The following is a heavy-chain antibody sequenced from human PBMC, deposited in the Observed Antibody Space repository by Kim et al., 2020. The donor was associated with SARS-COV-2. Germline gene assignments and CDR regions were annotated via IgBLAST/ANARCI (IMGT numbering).Heavy chain of an antibody. CDR1: GFSFGKYS. J-gene: IGHJ6*02. CDR2: ISIGSSPI. Sequence: GGSLRPSCAASGFSFGKYSMNWVRQAPGKGLEWVSYISIGSSPIYHGDSVKGRFTISRDDAKNSLYLQMNSLRAEDSAVYYCVRGTAGVGYYYYGMDVWGQGTTVTVSS. D-gene: IGHD6-13*01. V-gene: IGHV3-48*04. CDR3: VRGTAGVGYYYYGMDV.